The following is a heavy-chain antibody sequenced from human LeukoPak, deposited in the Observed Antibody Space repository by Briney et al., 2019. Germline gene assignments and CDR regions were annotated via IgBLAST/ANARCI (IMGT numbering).Heavy chain of an antibody. V-gene: IGHV3-74*01. D-gene: IGHD6-13*01. CDR3: ARDRGQQLVLGLFDY. J-gene: IGHJ4*02. CDR1: GFTCSSYW. CDR2: INSDGSST. Sequence: GGSLRLSCAASGFTCSSYWMHWVRQAPGKGLVWVSRINSDGSSTSYADSVKGRFTISRDNAKNTLYLQMNSLRAEETAVYYCARDRGQQLVLGLFDYWGQGTLVTVSS.